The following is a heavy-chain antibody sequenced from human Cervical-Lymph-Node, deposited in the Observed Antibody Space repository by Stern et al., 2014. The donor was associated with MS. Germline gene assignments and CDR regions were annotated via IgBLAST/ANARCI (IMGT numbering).Heavy chain of an antibody. J-gene: IGHJ5*01. CDR1: GASVNSGGYF. D-gene: IGHD2-21*01. V-gene: IGHV4-31*03. CDR2: MHSSGVY. Sequence: QVQLQESGPGLVKPSQTLSLTCTVSGASVNSGGYFWNWFRQHPEKGLEWIGYMHSSGVYNYNPSLRSRVAVSLDASRSQFSLSLTSVTAADTAVYYCATAPRGGKAVGCGACYGWFDSWGRGALVTVSS. CDR3: ATAPRGGKAVGCGACYGWFDS.